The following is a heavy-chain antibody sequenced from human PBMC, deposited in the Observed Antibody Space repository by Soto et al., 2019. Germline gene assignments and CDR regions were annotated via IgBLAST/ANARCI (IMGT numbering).Heavy chain of an antibody. V-gene: IGHV3-30-3*01. J-gene: IGHJ4*02. CDR1: GFTFSSYA. Sequence: QVQLVAAGGGVVQPGRSLRLSCAASGFTFSSYAMHWVRQAPGKGLEWVAVISYDGSNKYYADSVNGRFTISRDNSKNTLYLQMNSLRAEDTAVYYCARDPGTIAARPFDYWGQGTLVTVSS. D-gene: IGHD6-6*01. CDR2: ISYDGSNK. CDR3: ARDPGTIAARPFDY.